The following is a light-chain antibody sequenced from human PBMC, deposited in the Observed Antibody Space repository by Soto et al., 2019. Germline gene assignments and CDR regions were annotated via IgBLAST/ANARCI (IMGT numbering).Light chain of an antibody. CDR3: QQYGSSPLT. Sequence: EIVLTQSPCTLSLSPGERATLSCRASQSVSSSTVAWYQQRPGQAPRLLIYSTSVRATDTPDRFSGSGSGTEFTLTISRLEPEDFAVYYCQQYGSSPLTFGGGTKVDIK. V-gene: IGKV3-20*01. J-gene: IGKJ4*01. CDR2: STS. CDR1: QSVSSST.